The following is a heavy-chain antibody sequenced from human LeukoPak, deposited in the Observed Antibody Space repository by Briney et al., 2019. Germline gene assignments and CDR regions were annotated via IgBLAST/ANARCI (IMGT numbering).Heavy chain of an antibody. V-gene: IGHV4-59*08. CDR2: IYYSGST. D-gene: IGHD3-10*01. Sequence: PSETLSLTCTVSGGSISSYYWSWIRQPPGKGLEWIGYIYYSGSTYYNPSLKSRVSISVDTSKNQFSLKLNSVTAADTAVYSCARADGSGNYLYGMDVWGQGTTVTVSS. CDR3: ARADGSGNYLYGMDV. J-gene: IGHJ6*02. CDR1: GGSISSYY.